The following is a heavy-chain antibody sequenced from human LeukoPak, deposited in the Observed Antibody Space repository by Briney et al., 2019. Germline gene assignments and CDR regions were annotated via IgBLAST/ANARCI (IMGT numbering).Heavy chain of an antibody. J-gene: IGHJ4*02. CDR3: ARDVQDDYVWGSYRYWDY. D-gene: IGHD3-16*02. CDR1: GFTFSSYW. Sequence: GGSLRLSCAASGFTFSSYWMSWVRQAPGKGLEWVANIKQDGSEKYYVDSVKGRFTISRDNAKNSLYLQMNILRAEDTAVYYCARDVQDDYVWGSYRYWDYWGQGTLVTVSS. V-gene: IGHV3-7*01. CDR2: IKQDGSEK.